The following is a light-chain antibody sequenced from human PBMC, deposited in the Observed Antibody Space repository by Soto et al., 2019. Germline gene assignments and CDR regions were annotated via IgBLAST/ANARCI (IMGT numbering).Light chain of an antibody. CDR2: DIS. CDR3: CSYAYNYVV. CDR1: SSDVGRYNY. Sequence: QSVLTQPRSVSGSPGQSVTISCTGTSSDVGRYNYVPWYQHHPGKVPKLMIYDISQRPSGVPDRFSASKSGNTASLTISGLQAGDEADYYCCSYAYNYVVFGGGTKLTVL. V-gene: IGLV2-11*01. J-gene: IGLJ2*01.